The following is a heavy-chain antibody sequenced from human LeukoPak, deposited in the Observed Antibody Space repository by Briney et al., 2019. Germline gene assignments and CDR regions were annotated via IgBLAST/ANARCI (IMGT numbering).Heavy chain of an antibody. CDR2: INHSGST. D-gene: IGHD3-10*01. V-gene: IGHV4-34*01. Sequence: KSSETLSLTCAVYGGSFSGYYWSWIRQPPGKGLEWIGEINHSGSTNYNPSLKSRVTISVDTSKNQFSLKLSSVTAADTAVYYCARDVLLWFGELEGWSLWGQGTLVTVSS. CDR3: ARDVLLWFGELEGWSL. J-gene: IGHJ4*02. CDR1: GGSFSGYY.